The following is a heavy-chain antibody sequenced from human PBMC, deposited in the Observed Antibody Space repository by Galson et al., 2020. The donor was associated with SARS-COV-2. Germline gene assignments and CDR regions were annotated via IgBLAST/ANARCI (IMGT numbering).Heavy chain of an antibody. J-gene: IGHJ6*02. CDR3: AKDSEDCSGYIWDDYYYYAMDV. D-gene: IGHD3-22*01. V-gene: IGHV3-30*18. CDR2: LLFDERAK. Sequence: GRPLRLSCAAPGFTFITNGLHGVRQAPGKGLEWVAFLLFDERAKSSAAPVKGRFSVSRDKPNSTLFLQMKSLRAEDSAIYYGAKDSEDCSGYIWDDYYYYAMDVWGQGTTVTVSS. CDR1: GFTFITNG.